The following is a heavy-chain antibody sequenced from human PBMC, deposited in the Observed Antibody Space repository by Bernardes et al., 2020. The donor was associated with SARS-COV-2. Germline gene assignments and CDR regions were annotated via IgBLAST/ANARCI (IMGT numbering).Heavy chain of an antibody. CDR1: GFTFSSYA. V-gene: IGHV3-23*01. CDR2: ISGSGGST. J-gene: IGHJ4*02. CDR3: AKDPPVYCSGGSCLDY. Sequence: GGSLRLSCAASGFTFSSYAMSWVRQAPGKGLEWVSAISGSGGSTYYADSVKGRFTISRDNSKNTLYLQMNSLRAEDTAVYYCAKDPPVYCSGGSCLDYWGQGTLVTVSS. D-gene: IGHD2-15*01.